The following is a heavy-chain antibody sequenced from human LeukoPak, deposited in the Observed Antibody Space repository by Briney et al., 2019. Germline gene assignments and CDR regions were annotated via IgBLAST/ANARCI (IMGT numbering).Heavy chain of an antibody. Sequence: GGSLRLSCGASGFIFDDYNMHWVRQAPGKGLEWVSLIRWDGGRTYYADSVKGRFTVSRDNSKNSLYLQMNSLRTEDSALYYCAKSYGRIENTGSDYWGRGTLVTVSS. CDR3: AKSYGRIENTGSDY. J-gene: IGHJ4*02. D-gene: IGHD1-1*01. CDR1: GFIFDDYN. V-gene: IGHV3-43*01. CDR2: IRWDGGRT.